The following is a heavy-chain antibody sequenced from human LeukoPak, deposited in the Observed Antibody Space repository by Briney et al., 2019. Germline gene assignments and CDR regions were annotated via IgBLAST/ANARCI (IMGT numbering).Heavy chain of an antibody. CDR1: GGTFSSYA. J-gene: IGHJ4*02. Sequence: GASVKVSCKASGGTFSSYAISWVRQAPGRGLEWMGRIIPILGIANYAQKFQGRVTITADKSTSTAYMELSSLRSEDTAVYYCAAVRGYSYGPLDYWGQGTLVTVSS. V-gene: IGHV1-69*04. D-gene: IGHD5-18*01. CDR2: IIPILGIA. CDR3: AAVRGYSYGPLDY.